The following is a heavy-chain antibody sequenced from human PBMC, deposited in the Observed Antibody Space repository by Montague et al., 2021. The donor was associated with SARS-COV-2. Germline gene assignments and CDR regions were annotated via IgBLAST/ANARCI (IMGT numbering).Heavy chain of an antibody. Sequence: SLRLSCAASGFTFSTYAMTRARQAPGKGLEWVSSISGSGDRTYYADSVKGRFTISRDNSRDTVSLQMDSLRAGDTAVYYCVKWVEGSSELFDFWGQGTLVTVSS. D-gene: IGHD6-6*01. V-gene: IGHV3-23*01. CDR3: VKWVEGSSELFDF. CDR1: GFTFSTYA. CDR2: ISGSGDRT. J-gene: IGHJ4*02.